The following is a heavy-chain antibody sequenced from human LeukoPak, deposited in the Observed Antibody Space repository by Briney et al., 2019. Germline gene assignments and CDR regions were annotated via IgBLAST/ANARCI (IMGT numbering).Heavy chain of an antibody. J-gene: IGHJ6*02. V-gene: IGHV4-30-4*01. Sequence: SETLSLTCTVSGGSISSGDYYWSWIRQPPWMGVECIGYIYDIGITYYNPSLKSRLSISLDTSQNQFSLKVASVTAADTAVYYCARVRPDYYYGVDVWGQGTTVTVSS. CDR2: IYDIGIT. CDR1: GGSISSGDYY. CDR3: ARVRPDYYYGVDV.